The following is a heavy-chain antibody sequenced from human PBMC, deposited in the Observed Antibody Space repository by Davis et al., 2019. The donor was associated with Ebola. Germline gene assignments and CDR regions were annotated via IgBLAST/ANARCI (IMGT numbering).Heavy chain of an antibody. Sequence: PGGSLRLSCAASGFTFSSYSMHWVRQAPGKGLEWVAFISYDGSHEKYADSVKGRFTISRDNTKNTLSLQLNSLRAEDTAVYYCANYGVGATPGEYWGQGSLVSVSS. CDR2: ISYDGSHE. CDR3: ANYGVGATPGEY. J-gene: IGHJ4*02. CDR1: GFTFSSYS. V-gene: IGHV3-30*18. D-gene: IGHD1-26*01.